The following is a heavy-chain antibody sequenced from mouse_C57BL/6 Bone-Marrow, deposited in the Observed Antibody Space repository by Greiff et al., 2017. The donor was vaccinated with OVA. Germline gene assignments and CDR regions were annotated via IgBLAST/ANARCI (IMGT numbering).Heavy chain of an antibody. Sequence: QVQLQQSGPGLVQPSQSLSITCTVSGFSLTSYGVHWVRQSPGKGLEWLGVIWRGGSTDYNAAFMSRLSITKDNSKSQVFFKMNSLQADDTAIYYCAKITTVVATDYAMDYWGQGTSVTVSS. D-gene: IGHD1-1*01. CDR3: AKITTVVATDYAMDY. CDR1: GFSLTSYG. J-gene: IGHJ4*01. V-gene: IGHV2-5*01. CDR2: IWRGGST.